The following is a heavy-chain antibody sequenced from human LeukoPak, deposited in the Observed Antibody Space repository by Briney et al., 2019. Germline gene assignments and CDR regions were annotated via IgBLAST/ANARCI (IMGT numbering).Heavy chain of an antibody. D-gene: IGHD3-22*01. J-gene: IGHJ4*02. CDR2: ISSSSSYI. CDR1: GFTFSSYS. V-gene: IGHV3-21*01. CDR3: ARGNYYDSSGYYYETSGVDY. Sequence: GGSLRLSCAASGFTFSSYSMNWVRQAPGKGLEWVSSISSSSSYIYYADSVKGRFTISRDNAKNSLYLQMNSLRAEDTAVYYCARGNYYDSSGYYYETSGVDYWGQGTLVTVSS.